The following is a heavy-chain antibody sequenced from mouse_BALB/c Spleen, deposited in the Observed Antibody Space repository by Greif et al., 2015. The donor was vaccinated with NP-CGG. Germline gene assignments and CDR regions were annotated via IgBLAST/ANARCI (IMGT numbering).Heavy chain of an antibody. CDR1: GYTFISYY. D-gene: IGHD1-2*01. CDR3: TRGRRRDFDF. CDR2: INPSNGGA. J-gene: IGHJ2*01. V-gene: IGHV1S81*02. Sequence: VQLQQSGAELVKPGASVKLSCKASGYTFISYYMYWVKQRPGQGLEWIGEINPSNGGANLNEKFKSKATLTVDKSSSTAYMQLSSLTSEDSAVYFCTRGRRRDFDFWGRGTTPTVSS.